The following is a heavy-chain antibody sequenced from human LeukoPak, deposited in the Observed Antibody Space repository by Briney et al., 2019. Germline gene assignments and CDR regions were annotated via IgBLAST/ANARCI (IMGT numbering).Heavy chain of an antibody. V-gene: IGHV4-30-4*01. CDR2: IYYSGST. D-gene: IGHD4-17*01. CDR1: GGSISSGDYY. J-gene: IGHJ3*02. CDR3: ARDPGTIHAFDI. Sequence: KPSETLSLTCTVSGGSISSGDYYWRWIRQPPGKGLEWIGYIYYSGSTYYNPSLKSRVTISVDTSKNQFSLKLSSVTAADTAVYYCARDPGTIHAFDIWGQGTMVTVSS.